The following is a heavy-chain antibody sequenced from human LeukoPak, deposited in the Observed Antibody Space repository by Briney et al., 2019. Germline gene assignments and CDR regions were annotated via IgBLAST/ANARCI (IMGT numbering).Heavy chain of an antibody. D-gene: IGHD6-19*01. CDR1: GFIFSRYG. CDR3: AKVGVEVAGSRGDIEC. J-gene: IGHJ4*02. Sequence: GGSLRLSCAASGFIFSRYGMTWVRRAPGKGLEWVAAISGSGAGTYYADSVEGRFTISRDNFKNTLYLQMNSLRAEDTAIYYCAKVGVEVAGSRGDIECWGQGTLVTVSS. CDR2: ISGSGAGT. V-gene: IGHV3-23*01.